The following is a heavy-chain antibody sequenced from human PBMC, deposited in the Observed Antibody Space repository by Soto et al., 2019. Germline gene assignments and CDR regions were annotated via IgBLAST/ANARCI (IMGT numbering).Heavy chain of an antibody. CDR1: GFSFTSQW. Sequence: GSLKISCKGSGFSFTSQWIAWVRQMPGKGLKWMGIIYPGDSDTTYSPSFQGQVTISADKSISTAYLQWSRLKASDTAMYYCARQRHYYRSSSYATNAFDIWGQGTTVTVSS. CDR2: IYPGDSDT. J-gene: IGHJ3*02. V-gene: IGHV5-51*01. CDR3: ARQRHYYRSSSYATNAFDI. D-gene: IGHD3-22*01.